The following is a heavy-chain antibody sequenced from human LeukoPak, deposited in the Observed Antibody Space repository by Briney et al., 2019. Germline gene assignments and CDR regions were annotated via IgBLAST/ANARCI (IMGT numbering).Heavy chain of an antibody. J-gene: IGHJ4*02. V-gene: IGHV1-69*06. CDR3: ARDHSSGWYYFDY. CDR1: GGTFSSYA. D-gene: IGHD6-19*01. Sequence: SVKDSCKASGGTFSSYAISWVRQAPGQGLEWTGGIIPIFGTANYAQKFQGRVTITADKSTSTAYMELSSLRSEDTAVYYCARDHSSGWYYFDYWGQGTLVTVSS. CDR2: IIPIFGTA.